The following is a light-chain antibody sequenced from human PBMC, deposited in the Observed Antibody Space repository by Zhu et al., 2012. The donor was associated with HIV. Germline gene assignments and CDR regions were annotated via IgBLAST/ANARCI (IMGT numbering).Light chain of an antibody. CDR1: QTVAKNY. V-gene: IGKV3-20*01. CDR3: QQYGRSPLT. J-gene: IGKJ4*01. CDR2: GAS. Sequence: EIVLTQSPGTLSLSPGERATLSCRASQTVAKNYLAWYQKKLGQPPRLLTYGASTRATGIPDRFSGSGSGTDFTLTISRLEPEDFAVYYCQQYGRSPLTFGGGPGWRSN.